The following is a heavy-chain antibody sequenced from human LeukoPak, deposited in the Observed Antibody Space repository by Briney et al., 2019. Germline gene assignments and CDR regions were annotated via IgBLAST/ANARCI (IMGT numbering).Heavy chain of an antibody. CDR1: GGSISGSSYY. J-gene: IGHJ4*02. CDR3: ARRVGVALDY. V-gene: IGHV4-39*07. Sequence: SETLSLTCTVSGGSISGSSYYWGWIRQPPGKGLEWIGSIYHSESTYYNPSLKSRVTISVDTSKNQFSLKLSSVTAADTAVYYCARRVGVALDYWGQGTLVTVSS. CDR2: IYHSEST. D-gene: IGHD2-21*01.